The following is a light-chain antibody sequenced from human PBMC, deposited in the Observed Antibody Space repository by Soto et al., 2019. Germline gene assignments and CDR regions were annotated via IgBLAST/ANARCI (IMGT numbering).Light chain of an antibody. CDR1: QTIDIY. J-gene: IGKJ1*01. CDR2: TAS. CDR3: QQSYNTPRT. Sequence: DIQLTQSPSSLSASVGDSVTITCRASQTIDIYLNWYQQKPGKAPKLLIYTASGVQSGVPSRFSGSGSGTDFTLTISNLQPGDFATYYCQQSYNTPRTFGQGTTVDIK. V-gene: IGKV1-39*01.